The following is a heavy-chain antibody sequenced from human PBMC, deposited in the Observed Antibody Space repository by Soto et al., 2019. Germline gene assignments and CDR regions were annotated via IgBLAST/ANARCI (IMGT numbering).Heavy chain of an antibody. Sequence: PSETLSVTCAVYGGSFSGYYWSWSRQPPGKGLEWIGEINHRGSTNYNPSLKSRATISVDTSKNQFSLKLSSVTAADTAVYYCARKGRYCSSSSCYAWWFDPWGQGTLVTVSS. J-gene: IGHJ5*02. D-gene: IGHD2-2*01. CDR3: ARKGRYCSSSSCYAWWFDP. CDR1: GGSFSGYY. CDR2: INHRGST. V-gene: IGHV4-34*01.